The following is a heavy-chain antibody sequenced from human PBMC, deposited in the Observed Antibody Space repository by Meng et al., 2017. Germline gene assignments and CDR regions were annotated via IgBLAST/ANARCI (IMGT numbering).Heavy chain of an antibody. CDR1: GFTFNTYA. D-gene: IGHD4-23*01. CDR2: INGGGGST. J-gene: IGHJ4*02. Sequence: GGSLTLSCAASGFTFNTYAMSWVRQAPGKGLEWVSTINGGGGSTYYADSVKGRFTMSRDNSKNTLYLEMNSLRAEDTAVYYCARKITVVTPTDYWGQGTVVTVSS. V-gene: IGHV3-23*01. CDR3: ARKITVVTPTDY.